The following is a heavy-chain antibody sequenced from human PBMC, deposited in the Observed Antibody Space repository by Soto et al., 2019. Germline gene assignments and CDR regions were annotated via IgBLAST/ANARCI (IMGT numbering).Heavy chain of an antibody. CDR1: GYTFTSYG. CDR2: ISAYNGNT. CDR3: AGSLYYYDSSGYLDY. J-gene: IGHJ4*02. D-gene: IGHD3-22*01. V-gene: IGHV1-18*04. Sequence: ASVKVSCKASGYTFTSYGISWVRQAPGQGLEWMGWISAYNGNTNYAQKLQGRVTMTTDTSTSTAYMELRSLRSDDTAVYYCAGSLYYYDSSGYLDYWGQGTMVTVSS.